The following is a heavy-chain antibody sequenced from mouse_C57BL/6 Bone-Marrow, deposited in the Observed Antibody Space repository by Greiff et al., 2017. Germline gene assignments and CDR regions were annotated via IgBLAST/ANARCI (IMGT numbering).Heavy chain of an antibody. D-gene: IGHD3-2*02. Sequence: EVMLVESGGGLVQPGGSLKLSCAASGFTFSDYYMYWVRQTPEKRLEWVAYISNGGGSTYYPDTVKGRFTISRDIAKNTLYLQMSRLKSEDTAMYYCARQLRLLYYYAMDYWGQGTSVTVSS. CDR2: ISNGGGST. J-gene: IGHJ4*01. CDR1: GFTFSDYY. V-gene: IGHV5-12*01. CDR3: ARQLRLLYYYAMDY.